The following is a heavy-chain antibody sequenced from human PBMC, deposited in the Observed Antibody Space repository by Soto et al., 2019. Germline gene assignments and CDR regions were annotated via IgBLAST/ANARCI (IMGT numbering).Heavy chain of an antibody. Sequence: EVQLLESGGGLVQPGGSLRLSCAASGFFTFSTSTMSWVRQAQGKGLEWVSTFGGSSGNTYYADSVKGRFTISRDNSKNTLYLQMNSLRAEDTAVYYCAKRGHYFFDYWGQGTLVTVSS. CDR1: GFFTFSTST. CDR2: FGGSSGNT. CDR3: AKRGHYFFDY. J-gene: IGHJ4*02. D-gene: IGHD3-3*01. V-gene: IGHV3-23*01.